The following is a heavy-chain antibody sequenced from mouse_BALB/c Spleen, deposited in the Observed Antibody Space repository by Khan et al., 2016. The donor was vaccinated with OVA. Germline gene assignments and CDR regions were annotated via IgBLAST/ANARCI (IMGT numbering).Heavy chain of an antibody. J-gene: IGHJ4*01. CDR1: GFSLSRYN. CDR2: IGGGGGT. CDR3: ARAYYRYDGYYAMDY. D-gene: IGHD2-14*01. V-gene: IGHV2-6-4*01. Sequence: VQLQESGPGLVAPSQSLSITCTVSGFSLSRYNIHWVRQPPGKGLEWRGRIGGGGGTDYNSTLKSRLSISKDNSKSQVFLKMNSLQTDDSAMYYCARAYYRYDGYYAMDYWGQGTSVTVSS.